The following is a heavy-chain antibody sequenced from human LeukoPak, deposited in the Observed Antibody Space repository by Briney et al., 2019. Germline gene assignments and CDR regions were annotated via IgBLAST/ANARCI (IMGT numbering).Heavy chain of an antibody. Sequence: ASVKVSCKASGYTFTSYGISWVRQAPGQGLEWMGWISAYNGNTNYAQKLQGRVTMTTDTSTSTAYMELRSLRSDDTAVYYCARGSPNCSSTSCLNLFDYWGQGTLVTVSS. J-gene: IGHJ4*02. CDR3: ARGSPNCSSTSCLNLFDY. V-gene: IGHV1-18*01. D-gene: IGHD2-2*01. CDR2: ISAYNGNT. CDR1: GYTFTSYG.